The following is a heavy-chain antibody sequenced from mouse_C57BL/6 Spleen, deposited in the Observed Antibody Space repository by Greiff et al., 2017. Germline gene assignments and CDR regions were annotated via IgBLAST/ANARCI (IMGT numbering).Heavy chain of an antibody. D-gene: IGHD2-3*01. J-gene: IGHJ3*01. CDR3: ARQDGYSAWFAY. CDR2: ISGGGGNT. CDR1: GFTFSSYT. V-gene: IGHV5-9*01. Sequence: EVKLVESGGGLVKPGGSLKLSCAASGFTFSSYTMSWVRQTPEKRLEWVATISGGGGNTYYPDSVNGRFTISRDNAKNTLYLQMSSLRSEDTALYDCARQDGYSAWFAYWGQGTLVTVSA.